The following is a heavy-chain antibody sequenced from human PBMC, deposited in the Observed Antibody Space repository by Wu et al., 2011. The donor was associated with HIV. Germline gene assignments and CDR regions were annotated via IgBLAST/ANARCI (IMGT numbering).Heavy chain of an antibody. Sequence: EVQLVQSGAEVKKPGATVKISCKVSGYTFTDYYMHWVQQAPGKGLEWMGLVDPEDGETIYAEKFQGRVTITADTSTDTAYMELSSLRSEDTAVYYCARGSTSRTYGTTPDYYYYYMDVWGKGTTVTVS. CDR2: VDPEDGET. CDR1: GYTFTDYY. V-gene: IGHV1-69-2*01. D-gene: IGHD4-11*01. J-gene: IGHJ6*03. CDR3: ARGSTSRTYGTTPDYYYYYMDV.